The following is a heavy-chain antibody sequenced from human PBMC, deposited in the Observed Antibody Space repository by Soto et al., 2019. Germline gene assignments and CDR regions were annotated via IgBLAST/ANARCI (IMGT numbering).Heavy chain of an antibody. V-gene: IGHV1-3*01. D-gene: IGHD3-10*01. CDR1: GYTFTSYA. CDR3: ARDVNVLLWFGELFN. J-gene: IGHJ4*02. Sequence: ASVKVSCKASGYTFTSYAMHWVRQAPGQRLEWMGWINAGNGNTKYSQKFQGRVTITRDTSASTAYMELSSLRSEDTAVYYCARDVNVLLWFGELFNWGQGTLVTVSS. CDR2: INAGNGNT.